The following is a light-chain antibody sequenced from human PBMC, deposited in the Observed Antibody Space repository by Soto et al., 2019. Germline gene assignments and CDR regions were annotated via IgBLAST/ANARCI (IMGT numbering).Light chain of an antibody. J-gene: IGLJ3*02. Sequence: QSALTRPASVSGSPGQSITIPCTGTSSDVGGYNYVSWYQQHPGRAPKLVIYKVSDRPSGVSSRFSASKSSNTASLTISGLQAEDEADYYCSSYSTATSPQWVFGGGTKATVL. CDR1: SSDVGGYNY. V-gene: IGLV2-14*01. CDR2: KVS. CDR3: SSYSTATSPQWV.